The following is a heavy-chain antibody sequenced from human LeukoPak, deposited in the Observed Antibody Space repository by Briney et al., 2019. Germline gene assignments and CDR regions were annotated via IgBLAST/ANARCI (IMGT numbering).Heavy chain of an antibody. J-gene: IGHJ4*02. CDR3: ARGGYYYDSSGSSTGDYFDY. V-gene: IGHV3-7*03. CDR1: GFTFSSFW. D-gene: IGHD3-22*01. CDR2: IKEDGSEK. Sequence: GGSLRLSCAASGFTFSSFWMSWVRQAPGKGLEWVANIKEDGSEKYYVDSVKGRFIISRDNAKNSLYLQMNILRAEDTALYYCARGGYYYDSSGSSTGDYFDYWGQGTLVTVSS.